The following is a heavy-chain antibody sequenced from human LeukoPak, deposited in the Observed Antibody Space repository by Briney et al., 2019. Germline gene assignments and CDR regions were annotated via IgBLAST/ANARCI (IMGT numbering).Heavy chain of an antibody. V-gene: IGHV3-64*01. CDR3: ASGTLTELDY. CDR1: GFTFSSYS. D-gene: IGHD4-11*01. J-gene: IGHJ4*02. CDR2: ISSNGGST. Sequence: GGSLRLSCAASGFTFSSYSMHWVRQAPGKGLEHVSAISSNGGSTYYANSMKGGFTISRDNSKNTLFLQMGSLRAEDMAVYYCASGTLTELDYWGQGTLVTVSS.